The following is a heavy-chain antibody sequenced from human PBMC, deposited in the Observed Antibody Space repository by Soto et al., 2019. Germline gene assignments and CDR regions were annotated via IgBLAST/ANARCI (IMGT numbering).Heavy chain of an antibody. CDR2: IYYSGST. D-gene: IGHD6-13*01. CDR1: GGSISSGGYY. J-gene: IGHJ4*02. V-gene: IGHV4-31*03. Sequence: SETLSLTCTVSGGSISSGGYYWSWIRQHPGKGLEWIGYIYYSGSTYYNPSLKSRVTISVDTSKNQFSLKLSSVTAADTAVYYCARAKAAAGITGDDFDYWGQGTLVTVSS. CDR3: ARAKAAAGITGDDFDY.